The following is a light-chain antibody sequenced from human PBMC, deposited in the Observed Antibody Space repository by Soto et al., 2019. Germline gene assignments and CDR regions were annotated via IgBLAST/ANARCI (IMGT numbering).Light chain of an antibody. CDR3: SSYTSSSTLLYV. J-gene: IGLJ1*01. CDR2: DVS. Sequence: QSALTQPASVSGSPGQSITISCTGPSSDVGGYNYVSWYQQHPGKAPKLLIYDVSNRPSGVSNRFSGSKSVYSAALTISGLQAEDEADYDPSSYTSSSTLLYVFGTGTKLTVL. CDR1: SSDVGGYNY. V-gene: IGLV2-14*01.